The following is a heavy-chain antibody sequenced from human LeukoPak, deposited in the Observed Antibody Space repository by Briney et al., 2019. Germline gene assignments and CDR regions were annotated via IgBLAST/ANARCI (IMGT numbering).Heavy chain of an antibody. CDR3: ARWAPDHRYCSSTSCPNWFDP. CDR2: INHSGST. D-gene: IGHD2-2*01. Sequence: SETLSLTCAVYGGSFSGYYWSWIRQPPGKGLEWIGEINHSGSTNYNPSLKSRVTISVDTSKNQLSLKLSSVTAADTAVYYCARWAPDHRYCSSTSCPNWFDPWGQGTLVTVSS. CDR1: GGSFSGYY. J-gene: IGHJ5*02. V-gene: IGHV4-34*01.